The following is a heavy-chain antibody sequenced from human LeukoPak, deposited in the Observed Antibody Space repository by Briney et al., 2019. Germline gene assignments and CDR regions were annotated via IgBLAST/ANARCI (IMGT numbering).Heavy chain of an antibody. CDR3: ASGVCGGDCYSRGEEAYNWFDP. Sequence: EASVKVSCKASGYTFTSFDINWVRQAPGQGLEWMGWINPNSGDTNYAQKFQGRVTMTRDTSISTAYMELSRLRSDDTAVYYCASGVCGGDCYSRGEEAYNWFDPWGQGTLVTVSS. J-gene: IGHJ5*02. V-gene: IGHV1-2*02. CDR2: INPNSGDT. D-gene: IGHD2-21*02. CDR1: GYTFTSFD.